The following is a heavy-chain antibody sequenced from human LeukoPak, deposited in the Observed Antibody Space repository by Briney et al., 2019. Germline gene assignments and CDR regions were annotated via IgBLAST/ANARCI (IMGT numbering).Heavy chain of an antibody. CDR1: GYTFTSYG. Sequence: ASVKVSCKASGYTFTSYGISWVRQAPGQGLEWMGIINPSGGSTSYAQKFQGRVTMTRDTSTSTVYMELSSLRSEDTAVYYCARVGYNYYDSSGYQYCFDYWGQGTLVTVSS. CDR3: ARVGYNYYDSSGYQYCFDY. D-gene: IGHD3-22*01. CDR2: INPSGGST. J-gene: IGHJ4*02. V-gene: IGHV1-46*01.